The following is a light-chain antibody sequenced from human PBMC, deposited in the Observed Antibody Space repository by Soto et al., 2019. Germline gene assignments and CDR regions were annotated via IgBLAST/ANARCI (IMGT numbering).Light chain of an antibody. Sequence: DIQMTQSPSTLSASLGDRVTTTCRASQSISSWLAWYQQKPGKAPKLLIYKASSLESGVPSRFSGSGSGTEFTLTISGLQPDDFATYYCQQYNSYSKTFGQGTKVDIK. CDR3: QQYNSYSKT. CDR1: QSISSW. CDR2: KAS. V-gene: IGKV1-5*03. J-gene: IGKJ1*01.